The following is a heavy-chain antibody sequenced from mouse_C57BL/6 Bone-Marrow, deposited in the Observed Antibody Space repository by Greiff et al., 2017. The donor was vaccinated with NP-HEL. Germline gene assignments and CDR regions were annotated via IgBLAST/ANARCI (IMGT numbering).Heavy chain of an antibody. J-gene: IGHJ2*01. CDR2: FHPYNDDT. V-gene: IGHV1-47*01. CDR1: GYTFTTYP. CDR3: ARRNIYYGNYFDY. Sequence: VKLTESGAELVKPGASVKMSCKASGYTFTTYPIEWMKQNHGKSLEWIGNFHPYNDDTKYNEKFKGKATLTVEKSSSTVYLELSRLTSDDSAVYYCARRNIYYGNYFDYWGQGTTLTVSS. D-gene: IGHD2-1*01.